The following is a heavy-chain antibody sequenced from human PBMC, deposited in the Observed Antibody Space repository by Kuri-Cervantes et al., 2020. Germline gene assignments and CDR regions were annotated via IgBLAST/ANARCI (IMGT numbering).Heavy chain of an antibody. Sequence: GESLKISCKGSGYSFTSYWIGWVRQMPGKGLEWMGIIYPGDSDTRYSPSFQGQVTISADKSISTAYLQWSSLKASDTAMYYCARHAAYSSSSHWYFDLWGHGTLVTVSS. CDR3: ARHAAYSSSSHWYFDL. D-gene: IGHD6-13*01. J-gene: IGHJ2*01. CDR2: IYPGDSDT. V-gene: IGHV5-51*01. CDR1: GYSFTSYW.